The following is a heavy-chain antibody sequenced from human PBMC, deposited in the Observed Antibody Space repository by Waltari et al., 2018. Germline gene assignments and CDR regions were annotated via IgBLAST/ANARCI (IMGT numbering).Heavy chain of an antibody. CDR3: ARDLVVTAILDAFDI. V-gene: IGHV4-39*07. Sequence: QLQLQESGPGLVKPSETLSLTCTVSGGSISSSSYYWGWIRQPPGKGLEWIGSIYHSGSTYYNPSLKSRGTISVDTSKNQFSLKLSSVTAADTAVYYCARDLVVTAILDAFDIWGQGTMVTVSS. CDR2: IYHSGST. J-gene: IGHJ3*02. CDR1: GGSISSSSYY. D-gene: IGHD2-21*02.